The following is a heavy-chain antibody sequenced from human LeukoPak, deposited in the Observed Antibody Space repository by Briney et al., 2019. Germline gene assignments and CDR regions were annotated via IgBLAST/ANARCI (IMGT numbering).Heavy chain of an antibody. Sequence: GGSLRLSCAASGFTFSSYWMHWVRQAPGKGLVLVSRINSDGSSTSYADSVKGRFTISRDNAKNTLYLQMNSLRAEDTAVYYCARPKLNFASWFDPWGQGTLVTVSS. CDR3: ARPKLNFASWFDP. D-gene: IGHD3-9*01. CDR1: GFTFSSYW. V-gene: IGHV3-74*01. CDR2: INSDGSST. J-gene: IGHJ5*02.